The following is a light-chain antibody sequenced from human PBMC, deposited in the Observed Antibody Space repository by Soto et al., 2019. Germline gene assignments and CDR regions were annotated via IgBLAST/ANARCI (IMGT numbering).Light chain of an antibody. CDR2: GAS. J-gene: IGKJ4*01. CDR1: QSVSSN. CDR3: QQYNNGPPLT. Sequence: EIVMTQSPATLSVSPGERATLSCRASQSVSSNLAWYQQKPGQAPRLLIYGASTRATGIPARFSGSGSGGAFTLTISSLQSEDFAAYYCQQYNNGPPLTFGGGTKVEIK. V-gene: IGKV3-15*01.